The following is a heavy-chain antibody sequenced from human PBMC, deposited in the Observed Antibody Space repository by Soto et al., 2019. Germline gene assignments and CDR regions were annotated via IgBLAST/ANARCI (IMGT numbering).Heavy chain of an antibody. D-gene: IGHD2-15*01. CDR3: ARDSRYCSGGSCYLFDY. J-gene: IGHJ4*02. V-gene: IGHV3-11*01. Sequence: PGGSLRLSCAASGFTFSDYQMTWIRQAPGKGLEWVSYISSSGSTIYYADSVKGRFTISRDNAKKSLYLQMNSLRAEDTAVYYCARDSRYCSGGSCYLFDYWGQGTLVTVSS. CDR1: GFTFSDYQ. CDR2: ISSSGSTI.